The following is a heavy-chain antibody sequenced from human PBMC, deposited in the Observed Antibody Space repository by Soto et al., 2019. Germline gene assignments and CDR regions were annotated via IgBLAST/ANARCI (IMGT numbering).Heavy chain of an antibody. CDR1: GGSISSYY. D-gene: IGHD6-6*01. V-gene: IGHV4-59*01. CDR2: IYYSGST. J-gene: IGHJ4*02. CDR3: ASEVPSSTFYFDS. Sequence: SETLSLTCTVSGGSISSYYWSWIRQPPGKGLEWIGYIYYSGSTNYNPSLKSRVTISVDTSKNQFSLKLSSVTAADTAVYYCASEVPSSTFYFDSWGQGTLVTV.